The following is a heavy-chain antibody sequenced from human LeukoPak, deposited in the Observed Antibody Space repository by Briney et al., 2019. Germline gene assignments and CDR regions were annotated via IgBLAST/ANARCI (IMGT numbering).Heavy chain of an antibody. D-gene: IGHD3-22*01. V-gene: IGHV4-34*01. CDR2: INHSGST. CDR1: SGSFSGYY. CDR3: ARTPTPSFTMIVVGAYFDY. Sequence: SETLSLTCAVYSGSFSGYYWSWIRQPPGKGLEWIGEINHSGSTNYNPSLKSRVTISVDTSKNQFSLKLSSVTAADTAVYYCARTPTPSFTMIVVGAYFDYWGQGTLVTVSS. J-gene: IGHJ4*02.